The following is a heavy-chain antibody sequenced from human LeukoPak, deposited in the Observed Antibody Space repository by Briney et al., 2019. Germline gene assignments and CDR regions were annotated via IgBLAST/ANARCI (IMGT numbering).Heavy chain of an antibody. V-gene: IGHV3-30-3*01. CDR3: ARGNVAY. CDR1: GFTFSSYA. J-gene: IGHJ4*02. CDR2: ISYDGSNK. Sequence: GGSLRLSCAASGFTFSSYAMHWVRQAPGKGLEWVAVISYDGSNKYYADSVKGRFTISRDNSKNTLYLQMNSLRAEDTAVYYCARGNVAYWGQGTLVTVSS.